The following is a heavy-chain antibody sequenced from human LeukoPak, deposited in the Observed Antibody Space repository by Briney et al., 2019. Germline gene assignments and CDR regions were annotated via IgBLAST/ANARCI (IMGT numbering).Heavy chain of an antibody. J-gene: IGHJ3*02. D-gene: IGHD2-15*01. V-gene: IGHV4-31*03. Sequence: SQTLSLTCTVSGGSISSDGYYGTWIRQHPGKGLEWIGYIYYSGTTYYNPSLESRVTLSVDTSKNQFSLRLSSVTAADTAVYYCARYRDSGGRLAFDIWGQGTMATVSS. CDR3: ARYRDSGGRLAFDI. CDR1: GGSISSDGYY. CDR2: IYYSGTT.